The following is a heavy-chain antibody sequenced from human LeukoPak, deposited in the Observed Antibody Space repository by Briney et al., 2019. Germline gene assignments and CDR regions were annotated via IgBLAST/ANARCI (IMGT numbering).Heavy chain of an antibody. V-gene: IGHV4-31*03. Sequence: PSQTLSLTCTVSGGSISSGGYYWSWIRQHPGRGLEWIGYIYYSGSTYYNPSLKSRVTISVDTSKNQFSLKLSSVTAADTAVYYCARRDGYNAPLHYWGQGTLVTVSS. D-gene: IGHD5-24*01. J-gene: IGHJ4*02. CDR2: IYYSGST. CDR3: ARRDGYNAPLHY. CDR1: GGSISSGGYY.